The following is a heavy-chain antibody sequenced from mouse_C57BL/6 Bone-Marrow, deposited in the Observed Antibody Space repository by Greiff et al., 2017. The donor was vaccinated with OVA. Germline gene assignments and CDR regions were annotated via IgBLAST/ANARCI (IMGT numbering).Heavy chain of an antibody. Sequence: QVQLQQSGAELVRPGASVKLSCKASGYTFTDYYISWVKQRPGQGLEWIARIYPGSGNIYYNEKFKGKATLTAEKSSSTAYMQLSSLTSDDSAVDFGAKSERLRDYFDYWGQGTALTVSS. V-gene: IGHV1-76*01. J-gene: IGHJ2*01. CDR3: AKSERLRDYFDY. CDR1: GYTFTDYY. D-gene: IGHD2-2*01. CDR2: IYPGSGNI.